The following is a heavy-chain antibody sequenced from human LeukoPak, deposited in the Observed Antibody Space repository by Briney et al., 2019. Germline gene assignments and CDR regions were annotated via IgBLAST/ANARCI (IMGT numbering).Heavy chain of an antibody. Sequence: GGSLRLSCAASGFTFSSYEMNWVRQAPGKGLEWVSYISSSGSTIYYANSMKGRFTLSRDNAKNSLYLQMNSLRAEDTAVYYCARVGRSGWPYYLDSWGQGTLVTVSS. V-gene: IGHV3-48*03. CDR2: ISSSGSTI. D-gene: IGHD6-19*01. CDR3: ARVGRSGWPYYLDS. J-gene: IGHJ4*02. CDR1: GFTFSSYE.